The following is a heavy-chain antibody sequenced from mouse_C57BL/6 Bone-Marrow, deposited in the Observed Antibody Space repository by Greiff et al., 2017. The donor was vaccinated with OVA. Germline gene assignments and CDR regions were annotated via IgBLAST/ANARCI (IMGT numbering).Heavy chain of an antibody. V-gene: IGHV14-4*01. D-gene: IGHD2-3*01. Sequence: EVQLQQSGAELVRPGASVKLSCTASGFNIKDDYMHWVKQRPEQGLEWIGWIDPENGDTEYASKFQGKATITAYTSSNTAYLQLSSLTSEDTAVYYCMDGYSHYAMDYWGQGTSVTVSS. CDR3: MDGYSHYAMDY. CDR1: GFNIKDDY. J-gene: IGHJ4*01. CDR2: IDPENGDT.